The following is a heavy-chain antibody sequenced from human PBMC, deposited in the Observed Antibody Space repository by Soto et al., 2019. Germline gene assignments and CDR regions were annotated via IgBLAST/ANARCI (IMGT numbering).Heavy chain of an antibody. J-gene: IGHJ4*02. Sequence: QVQLVQSGAEVKTPGASVKVSCKASGYTFTDYDINWVRQAPVQGLEWVGRMNPSSGKTDYAQNFQARVTMTRDTSISTAYLELSTLGYEDTAVFYCSTWGRDGWYTGFFWGQGTLVTVAS. V-gene: IGHV1-8*01. CDR1: GYTFTDYD. CDR2: MNPSSGKT. CDR3: STWGRDGWYTGFF. D-gene: IGHD6-19*01.